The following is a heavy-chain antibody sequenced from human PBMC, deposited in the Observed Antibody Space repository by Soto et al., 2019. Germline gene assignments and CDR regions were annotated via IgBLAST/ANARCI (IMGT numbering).Heavy chain of an antibody. Sequence: GASVKVSCKASGYTFTNYAMHWVRQAPGQRLEWMGWINPFDGSRMFAQSFQGRVTMTRDTSTSTVYMEVSSLRSDDTAVYYCSRVDPGETSPFDHWGQGTLVTVS. CDR3: SRVDPGETSPFDH. CDR2: INPFDGSR. V-gene: IGHV1-3*01. D-gene: IGHD3-10*01. CDR1: GYTFTNYA. J-gene: IGHJ4*02.